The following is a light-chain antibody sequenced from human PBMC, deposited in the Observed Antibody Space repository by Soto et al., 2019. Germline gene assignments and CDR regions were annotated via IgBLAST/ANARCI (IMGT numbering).Light chain of an antibody. V-gene: IGKV1-5*01. J-gene: IGKJ1*01. CDR3: QQYYSYPGT. CDR1: QSVSRR. CDR2: DAS. Sequence: GDRITITCRASQSVSRRLAWFQQKPGKAPKLLIYDASSLGSGVPSRFSGSGSGTDFTLTISCLQSEDFATYYCQQYYSYPGTFGQGTKVDIK.